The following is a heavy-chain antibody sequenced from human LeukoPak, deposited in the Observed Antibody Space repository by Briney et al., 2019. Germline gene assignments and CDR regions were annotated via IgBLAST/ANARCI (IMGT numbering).Heavy chain of an antibody. CDR1: GGSLSSYY. CDR3: ARTSVLVGYFDY. J-gene: IGHJ4*02. Sequence: SETRSLTCTVSGGSLSSYYWSWIRQPPGKGLEWIGYIYYSGITNYNPSLKSRVTISVDTSKNQFSLKLSSVTAADTAVYYCARTSVLVGYFDYWGQGTLVTVSS. V-gene: IGHV4-59*01. D-gene: IGHD2-8*02. CDR2: IYYSGIT.